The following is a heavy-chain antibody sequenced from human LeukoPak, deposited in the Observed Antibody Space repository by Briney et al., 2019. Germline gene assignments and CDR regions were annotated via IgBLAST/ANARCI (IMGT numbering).Heavy chain of an antibody. CDR3: ARDPDRDAFDI. Sequence: GGSLRLSCVASGFTFSSYSMNWVRQAPGKGLEWVSSISSSSYIYYADSVKGRFTISRDNAKNSLYLQMNSLRAEDTAVYYCARDPDRDAFDIWGQGTMVTVSS. CDR1: GFTFSSYS. J-gene: IGHJ3*02. V-gene: IGHV3-21*01. D-gene: IGHD1-14*01. CDR2: ISSSSYI.